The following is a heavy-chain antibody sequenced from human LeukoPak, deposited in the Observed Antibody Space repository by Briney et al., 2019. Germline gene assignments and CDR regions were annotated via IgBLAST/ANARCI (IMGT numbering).Heavy chain of an antibody. V-gene: IGHV4-59*12. Sequence: SETLSLTCTVSGGSISSYYWSWIRQPPGKGLEWIGYIYYSGNTYYNPSLKSRVTMSVDTSKNQFSLKLSSVTAVDTAVYYCARGTHAGDYDLWGRGTLVTVSS. D-gene: IGHD2-2*01. CDR1: GGSISSYY. CDR2: IYYSGNT. CDR3: ARGTHAGDYDL. J-gene: IGHJ2*01.